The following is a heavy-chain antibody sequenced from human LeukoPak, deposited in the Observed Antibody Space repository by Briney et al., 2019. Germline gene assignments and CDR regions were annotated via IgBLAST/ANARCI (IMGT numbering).Heavy chain of an antibody. CDR3: AKDSHYDFWGILNYYYYYGMDV. V-gene: IGHV3-23*01. J-gene: IGHJ6*02. Sequence: QPGGSLRLSCAASGFTFSIYAMSWIRQAPGKGLEWVSGISGSGGDTYYADSVKGRFTISRDNSKNTLYLQMNSLRAEDTAVYYCAKDSHYDFWGILNYYYYYGMDVWGQGTTVTVSS. CDR2: ISGSGGDT. CDR1: GFTFSIYA. D-gene: IGHD3-3*01.